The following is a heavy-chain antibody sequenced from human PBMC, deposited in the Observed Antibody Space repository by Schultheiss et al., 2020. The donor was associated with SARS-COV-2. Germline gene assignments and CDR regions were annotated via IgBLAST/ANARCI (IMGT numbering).Heavy chain of an antibody. CDR1: GYTFTSYD. D-gene: IGHD5-12*01. CDR2: MNPNSGNT. Sequence: ASVKVSCKASGYTFTSYDINWVRQATGQGLEWMGWMNPNSGNTGYAQKFQGRVTMTEDTSTDTAYMELSRLRSDDTAVYYCARDRGVDIVATTHYYYYYYMDVWGKGTTVTVSS. J-gene: IGHJ6*03. CDR3: ARDRGVDIVATTHYYYYYYMDV. V-gene: IGHV1-8*01.